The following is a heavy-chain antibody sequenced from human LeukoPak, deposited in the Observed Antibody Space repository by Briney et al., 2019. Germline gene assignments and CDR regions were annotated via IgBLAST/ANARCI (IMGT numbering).Heavy chain of an antibody. CDR2: INTNSGGT. CDR3: ARVLRYVISFDP. Sequence: ASVKVSCKASAYTFTCYNMHWDRQPPGPGHEWMGWINTNSGGTNYAQKHQGRVTMTRDTSISTDYMELSRLRADDTAVYYCARVLRYVISFDPWGQGTLFTVSS. CDR1: AYTFTCYN. V-gene: IGHV1-2*02. D-gene: IGHD3-9*01. J-gene: IGHJ5*02.